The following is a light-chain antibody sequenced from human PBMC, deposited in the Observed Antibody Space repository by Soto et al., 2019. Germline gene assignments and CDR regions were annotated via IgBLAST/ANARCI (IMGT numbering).Light chain of an antibody. CDR3: CSFAGSSTWV. V-gene: IGLV2-23*02. CDR2: EVN. J-gene: IGLJ3*02. Sequence: QSALAQPASVSGSPGQSITISCTGTSSDVGSYNLVSWYQQHPGKAPKLIISEVNKRPSGVSNRFSGSKSGNTASLTISGLQAEDEADYYCCSFAGSSTWVFSGGTKLTVL. CDR1: SSDVGSYNL.